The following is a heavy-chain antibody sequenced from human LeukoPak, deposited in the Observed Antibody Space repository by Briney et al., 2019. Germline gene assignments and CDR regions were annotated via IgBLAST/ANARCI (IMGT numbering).Heavy chain of an antibody. J-gene: IGHJ4*02. D-gene: IGHD6-13*01. CDR1: GFTFSSYA. Sequence: GGSLRPSCAASGFTFSSYAMSWVRQAPGKGLEWVSAISGSGGSTYYADSVKGRFTISRDNSKNTLYLQMNSLRAEDTAVYYCAKLRSSWPSTFDYWGQGTLVTVSS. CDR2: ISGSGGST. V-gene: IGHV3-23*01. CDR3: AKLRSSWPSTFDY.